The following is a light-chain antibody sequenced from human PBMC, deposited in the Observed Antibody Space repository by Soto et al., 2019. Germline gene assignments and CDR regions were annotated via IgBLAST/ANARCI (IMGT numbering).Light chain of an antibody. CDR2: DAS. Sequence: DIQMTQSPSTLSASVGDRVTITCRASQIIGSSLAWYQQTPGRAPKLLIYDASTLHTGVPSRFSGSESGTECTLTISSLQPYGSATYCCQQYYSYSYSFGQGTKVDLK. V-gene: IGKV1-5*01. J-gene: IGKJ2*01. CDR1: QIIGSS. CDR3: QQYYSYSYS.